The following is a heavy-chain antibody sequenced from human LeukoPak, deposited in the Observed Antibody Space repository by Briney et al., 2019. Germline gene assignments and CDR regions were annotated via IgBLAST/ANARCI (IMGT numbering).Heavy chain of an antibody. V-gene: IGHV4-34*01. CDR3: ARYCSGGSCYHNWFDP. J-gene: IGHJ5*02. D-gene: IGHD2-15*01. CDR1: GGSFSGYY. CDR2: INHSGST. Sequence: SGTLSLTCAVYGGSFSGYYWSWIRQPPGKGLEWIGEINHSGSTNYNPSPKSRVTISVDTSKNQFSLKLRSVTAADTAGYYCARYCSGGSCYHNWFDPWGQGTLVTVSS.